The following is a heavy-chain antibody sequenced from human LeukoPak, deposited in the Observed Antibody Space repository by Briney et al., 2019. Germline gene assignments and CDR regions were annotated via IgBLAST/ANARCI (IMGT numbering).Heavy chain of an antibody. V-gene: IGHV4-31*03. D-gene: IGHD3-22*01. CDR3: ARVTNYYDSSGLRVEYFQH. CDR2: IYYSGST. Sequence: SETLSLTCTVSGGSISNGDHYWSWIRQHPGKGLEWIGYIYYSGSTYYNPSLKSRVTISVDTSRNQFSLKLSSVTAADTAVYYCARVTNYYDSSGLRVEYFQHWGQGTLVTVSS. J-gene: IGHJ1*01. CDR1: GGSISNGDHY.